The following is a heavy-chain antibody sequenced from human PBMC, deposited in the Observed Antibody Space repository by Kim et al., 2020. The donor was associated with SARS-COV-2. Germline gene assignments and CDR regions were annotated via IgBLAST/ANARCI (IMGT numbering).Heavy chain of an antibody. Sequence: SETLSLTCTVSGGSISSYYWSWIRQPPGKGLEWIGYIYYSGSTNYNPSLKSRVTISVDTSKNQFSLKLSSVTAADTAVYYCARDAFEGRSDAFDIWGQGTMVTVSS. D-gene: IGHD3-10*01. CDR3: ARDAFEGRSDAFDI. CDR1: GGSISSYY. CDR2: IYYSGST. J-gene: IGHJ3*02. V-gene: IGHV4-59*13.